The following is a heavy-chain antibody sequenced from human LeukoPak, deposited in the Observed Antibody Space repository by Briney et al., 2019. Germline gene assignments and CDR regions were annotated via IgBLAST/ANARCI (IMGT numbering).Heavy chain of an antibody. V-gene: IGHV1-8*03. CDR1: GYTFTSYD. D-gene: IGHD3-10*01. J-gene: IGHJ4*02. CDR2: MNPNSGNT. CDR3: ARDHHMVRGVMLGY. Sequence: GASVKVSCKASGYTFTSYDINWVRQATGQGLEWMGWMNPNSGNTGYAQKFQGRVTITRNTSISTAYMELSSLRSEDTAVYYCARDHHMVRGVMLGYWGQGTLVTVSS.